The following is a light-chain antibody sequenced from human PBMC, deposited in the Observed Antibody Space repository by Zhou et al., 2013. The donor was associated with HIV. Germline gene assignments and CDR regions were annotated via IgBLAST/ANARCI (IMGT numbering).Light chain of an antibody. V-gene: IGLV2-14*03. CDR1: SSDVGRYNY. CDR3: SSYTSINTVI. Sequence: QSALTQPASVSGSPGQSITISCTGTSSDVGRYNYVSWYQQHPGKAPKLMIYDVTNRPSGVSNRFSGSKSVNTASLTISGLQAEDEADYYCSSYTSINTVIFGGGTKLTV. CDR2: DVT. J-gene: IGLJ2*01.